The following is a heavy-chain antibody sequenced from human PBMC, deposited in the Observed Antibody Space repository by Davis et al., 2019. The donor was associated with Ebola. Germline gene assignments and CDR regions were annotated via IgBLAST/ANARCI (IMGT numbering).Heavy chain of an antibody. Sequence: GESLKLSCAASGFIVSDKYMSWVRQAPGKGLEWVSVIYRDGRTYHADSVKGRFTISRDNSKNTVYLQMNSLRAEDTAVYYCTRHVSGDFWYFDLWGRGTLVTVSS. J-gene: IGHJ2*01. V-gene: IGHV3-53*01. CDR2: IYRDGRT. CDR3: TRHVSGDFWYFDL. CDR1: GFIVSDKY. D-gene: IGHD4-17*01.